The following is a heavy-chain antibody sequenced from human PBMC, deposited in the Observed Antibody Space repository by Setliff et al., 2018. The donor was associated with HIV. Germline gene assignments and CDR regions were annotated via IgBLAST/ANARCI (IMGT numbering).Heavy chain of an antibody. CDR1: GFTFSAHG. Sequence: GESLKISCAASGFTFSAHGVHWVRQAPGKGLEWVTFINYDDNYEYYADSVKGRFTISRDNSKSTVDLQMTSLTAEDTAVYYCVKDGDYRNGDYDASDIWGQGTMVTVSS. D-gene: IGHD4-17*01. V-gene: IGHV3-30*02. CDR2: INYDDNYE. J-gene: IGHJ3*02. CDR3: VKDGDYRNGDYDASDI.